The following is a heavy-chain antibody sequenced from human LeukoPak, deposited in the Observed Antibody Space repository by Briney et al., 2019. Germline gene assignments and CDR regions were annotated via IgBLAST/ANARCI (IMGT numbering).Heavy chain of an antibody. CDR1: GGTFSSYA. V-gene: IGHV1-69*05. CDR2: IIPIFGTA. Sequence: GASVKASCKASGGTFSSYAINWVRQAPGQGLEWMGAIIPIFGTANYAQKFRGRVTITTDESTSTAHMELTSLRSEDTAVYYCARDQGVVNGYYYYYMDVWGEGTTVTVSS. D-gene: IGHD4-23*01. J-gene: IGHJ6*03. CDR3: ARDQGVVNGYYYYYMDV.